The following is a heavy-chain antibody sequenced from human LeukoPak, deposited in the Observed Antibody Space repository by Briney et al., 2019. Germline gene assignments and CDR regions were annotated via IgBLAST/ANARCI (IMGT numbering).Heavy chain of an antibody. CDR1: GFTFSSYS. J-gene: IGHJ4*02. CDR3: AKDGQRSGWSDY. CDR2: ISSSSSYI. D-gene: IGHD6-19*01. Sequence: GGSLRLSCAASGFTFSSYSMNWVRQAPGKGLEWVSSISSSSSYIYYADSVKGRFTISRDNAKNSLYLQMNSLRADDTAVYYCAKDGQRSGWSDYWGQGTLVTVSS. V-gene: IGHV3-21*04.